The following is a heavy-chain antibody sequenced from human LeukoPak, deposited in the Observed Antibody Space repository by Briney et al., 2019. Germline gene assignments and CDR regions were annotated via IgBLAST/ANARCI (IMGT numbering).Heavy chain of an antibody. Sequence: PGGSPRLSCAASGFTFSSYAMTWVRQAPGKGLEWVSSISGSGGSTSYAVSVKGRFTISRDNSRNTLYLQMNSLRAEDTAVYYCAPTGKVTVGLGYWGQGTLVTVSS. J-gene: IGHJ4*02. D-gene: IGHD2-21*02. CDR1: GFTFSSYA. CDR3: APTGKVTVGLGY. V-gene: IGHV3-23*01. CDR2: ISGSGGST.